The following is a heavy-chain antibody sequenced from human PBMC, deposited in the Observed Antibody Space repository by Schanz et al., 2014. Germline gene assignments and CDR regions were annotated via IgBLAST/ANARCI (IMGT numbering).Heavy chain of an antibody. CDR3: ARGPATGAFDI. CDR1: GYSFRNYG. Sequence: QVQFVQSGSEVKKAGDSVMVTCERPGYSFRNYGINWGSKAPGQGLEWKGWMSPNSGNTGYAQKFQGRVTMTRHTSISTAYMELSGLRSEDTAVYFCARGPATGAFDIWGQGTMVTVSS. CDR2: MSPNSGNT. V-gene: IGHV1-8*01. J-gene: IGHJ3*02.